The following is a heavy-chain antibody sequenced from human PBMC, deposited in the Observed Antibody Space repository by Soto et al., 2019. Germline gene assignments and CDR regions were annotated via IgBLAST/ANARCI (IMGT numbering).Heavy chain of an antibody. V-gene: IGHV4-31*03. CDR1: GGSISSGGYY. J-gene: IGHJ4*02. CDR2: IYYSGST. CDR3: ASVSHPYYFDY. Sequence: QVQLQESGPGLVKPSQTLSLTCTVSGGSISSGGYYWSWIRQHPGKGLEWIGYIYYSGSTYYNPPLKSRVTISVYTSKNQFSRKLSSVTAADTAVYYCASVSHPYYFDYWGQGTLVTVSS.